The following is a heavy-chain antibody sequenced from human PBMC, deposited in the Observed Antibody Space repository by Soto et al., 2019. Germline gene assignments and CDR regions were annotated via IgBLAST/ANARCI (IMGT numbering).Heavy chain of an antibody. CDR2: IRSKANSYAT. D-gene: IGHD2-2*01. J-gene: IGHJ5*02. V-gene: IGHV3-73*01. CDR1: GFTFSGSA. Sequence: GGSLRLSCAASGFTFSGSAMHWVRQASGKGLEWVGRIRSKANSYATAYAASVKGRFTISRDDSKNTSYLQMTSLKTEDTAVYYCTRPYRPRYCSSTSCPFDPWGQGTLVTVSS. CDR3: TRPYRPRYCSSTSCPFDP.